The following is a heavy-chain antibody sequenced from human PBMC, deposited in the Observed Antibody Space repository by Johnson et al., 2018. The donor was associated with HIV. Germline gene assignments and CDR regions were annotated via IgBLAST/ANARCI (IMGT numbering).Heavy chain of an antibody. Sequence: VQLVESGGGLVKPGGSLRLSCKASGLTFDSYSMSWVRQAPGKGLEWVSGIIPSGTGTHYADSVEGRFTISRDNSRNTVYLQMNSLRAEDTAVYYCARDGYSSGWYGNDAFDIWGQGTMVTVSS. CDR2: IIPSGTGT. J-gene: IGHJ3*02. D-gene: IGHD6-19*01. V-gene: IGHV3-23*04. CDR3: ARDGYSSGWYGNDAFDI. CDR1: GLTFDSYS.